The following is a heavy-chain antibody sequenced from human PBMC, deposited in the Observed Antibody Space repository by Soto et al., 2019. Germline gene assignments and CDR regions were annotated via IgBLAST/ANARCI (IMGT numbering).Heavy chain of an antibody. D-gene: IGHD2-15*01. V-gene: IGHV3-7*01. J-gene: IGHJ4*02. Sequence: EVQLVESGGGLVQPGGSLRLSCAASGFTFSSYWMTWVRQAPGKGLEWVGNIKQDGSEKYYVDSVKGRFTISRDNAKNSLYLQMNSLRAEDTAVYYCASHGCSGDSCHFDYWGQGNLVTVSS. CDR3: ASHGCSGDSCHFDY. CDR2: IKQDGSEK. CDR1: GFTFSSYW.